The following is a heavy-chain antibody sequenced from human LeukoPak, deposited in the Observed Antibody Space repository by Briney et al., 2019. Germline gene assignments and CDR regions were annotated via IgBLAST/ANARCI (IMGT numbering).Heavy chain of an antibody. V-gene: IGHV3-48*04. Sequence: GGSLRLSCAASGFTFSSYSMNWVRQAPGKGLEWVSYISSSSSTIYYADSVKGRFTISRDNAKNSLYLQMNSLRAEDTAVYYCAKDYQLLLDAFDIWGQGTMVTVSS. CDR3: AKDYQLLLDAFDI. J-gene: IGHJ3*02. CDR1: GFTFSSYS. D-gene: IGHD2-2*01. CDR2: ISSSSSTI.